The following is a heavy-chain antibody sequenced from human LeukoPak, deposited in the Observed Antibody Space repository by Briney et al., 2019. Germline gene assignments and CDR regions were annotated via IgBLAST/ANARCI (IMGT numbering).Heavy chain of an antibody. Sequence: PGGSLRLSCAASGFTFSIYGTHWVRLPPGNWLESVPFIRYDVSNKYYTDSVKGRFTFSKVHSKNTLYLQLTSLRADDTAVYYCAKDRQQLVRFDYWGQGTLVTVSS. D-gene: IGHD6-13*01. CDR1: GFTFSIYG. V-gene: IGHV3-30*02. J-gene: IGHJ4*02. CDR3: AKDRQQLVRFDY. CDR2: IRYDVSNK.